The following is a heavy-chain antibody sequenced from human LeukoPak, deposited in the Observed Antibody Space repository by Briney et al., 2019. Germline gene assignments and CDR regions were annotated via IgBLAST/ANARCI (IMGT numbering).Heavy chain of an antibody. CDR2: IYPGDSQT. CDR1: GYSFTAYW. CDR3: ARSPLTPYYFDY. V-gene: IGHV5-51*01. Sequence: GESLKISCKASGYSFTAYWIARVRQMPGKGLEWMGIIYPGDSQTRYRPSFQGQVTMSVDKSISTAYLQWSDLKASDTAMYFCARSPLTPYYFDYWGQGTLVTVSS. J-gene: IGHJ4*02.